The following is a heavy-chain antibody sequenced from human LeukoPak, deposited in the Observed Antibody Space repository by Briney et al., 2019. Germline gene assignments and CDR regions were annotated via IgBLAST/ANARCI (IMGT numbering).Heavy chain of an antibody. J-gene: IGHJ4*02. CDR1: GGSISNYY. V-gene: IGHV4-59*12. CDR2: IYYSGST. Sequence: SETLSLTCSVSGGSISNYYWSWIRQSPGKGLEWIGYIYYSGSTNYNPSLKSRVTISVDKSKNQFSLKLSSVTAADTAVYYCARSPTQQWLVRRHFDYWGQGTLVTVSS. CDR3: ARSPTQQWLVRRHFDY. D-gene: IGHD6-19*01.